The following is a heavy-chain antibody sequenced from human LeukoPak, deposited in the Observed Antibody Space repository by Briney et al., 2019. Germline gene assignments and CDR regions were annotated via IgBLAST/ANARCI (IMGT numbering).Heavy chain of an antibody. CDR3: ARSSLLPNWFDP. Sequence: ASVKVSCKASGYTFTSYGISWVRQAPGQGLEWMGWISAYNDNTNYAQKLQGRVTMTTDTSTSTAYMELRSLRSDDTAVYYCARSSLLPNWFDPWGQGTLVTVSS. V-gene: IGHV1-18*01. J-gene: IGHJ5*02. D-gene: IGHD3-22*01. CDR2: ISAYNDNT. CDR1: GYTFTSYG.